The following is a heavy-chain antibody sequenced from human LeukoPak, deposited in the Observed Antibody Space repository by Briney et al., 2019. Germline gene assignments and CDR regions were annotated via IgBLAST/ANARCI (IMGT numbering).Heavy chain of an antibody. D-gene: IGHD3/OR15-3a*01. CDR1: GVSISSSNSD. V-gene: IGHV4-39*01. CDR3: ARQTGSGLFILP. Sequence: PSETLSLTCTVSGVSISSSNSDWGWIRQPPGKGLEWIGSIYYSGNAYYNASRKSQVSISIDTSKNQFSLRLTSMTAADTAVYYCARQTGSGLFILPGGQGTLVTVSS. J-gene: IGHJ4*02. CDR2: IYYSGNA.